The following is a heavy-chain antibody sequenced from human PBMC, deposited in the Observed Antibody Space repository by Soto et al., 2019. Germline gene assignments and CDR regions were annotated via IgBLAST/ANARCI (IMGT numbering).Heavy chain of an antibody. Sequence: QLQLQESGPGLVKPSETLSLTCTVSGDSISSSSYYWGWIRQPPGKGLEWIGSIYYSGSTYYNPPLKSRAPLAVDPSKTQFSLKLSSVTAADTAVYYCARLSPIGAVSWFHPWGQGTLVTVAS. CDR3: ARLSPIGAVSWFHP. D-gene: IGHD6-13*01. CDR1: GDSISSSSYY. CDR2: IYYSGST. V-gene: IGHV4-39*01. J-gene: IGHJ5*02.